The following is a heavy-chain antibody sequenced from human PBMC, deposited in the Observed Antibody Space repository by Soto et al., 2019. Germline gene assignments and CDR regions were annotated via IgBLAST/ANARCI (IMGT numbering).Heavy chain of an antibody. Sequence: QVQLVQSGAEVKKPGASVKVSCKASGYTFTSYAMHWVRQAPGQRLEWMGWINAGNGNTKYSQKFQGRVTITRDTSASTAYMELSSLRSADTAVYYCARGPGGPAGPGDYWGQGTLVTVSS. CDR1: GYTFTSYA. J-gene: IGHJ4*02. D-gene: IGHD2-15*01. CDR2: INAGNGNT. V-gene: IGHV1-3*01. CDR3: ARGPGGPAGPGDY.